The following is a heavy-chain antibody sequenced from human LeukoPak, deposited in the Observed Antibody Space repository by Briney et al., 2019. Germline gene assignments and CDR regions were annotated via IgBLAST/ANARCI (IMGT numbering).Heavy chain of an antibody. V-gene: IGHV5-51*01. J-gene: IGHJ2*01. D-gene: IGHD2-21*01. CDR2: IYPGDSDT. CDR3: ARRNDWYFDL. Sequence: GESLKISCNASGYVFPNFWIGWVRQIPGKGLEWMGIIYPGDSDTRYSPSFQGLVTISADKSISTAYLQWSSLKASDTAMYYCARRNDWYFDLWGRGTLVTVSS. CDR1: GYVFPNFW.